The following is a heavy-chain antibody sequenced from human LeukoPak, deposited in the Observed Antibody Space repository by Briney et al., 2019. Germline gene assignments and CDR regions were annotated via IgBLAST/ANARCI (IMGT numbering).Heavy chain of an antibody. J-gene: IGHJ4*02. D-gene: IGHD3-10*01. CDR1: GGTFSSYA. Sequence: GASAKVSCKASGGTFSSYAISWVRQAPGQGLEWMGRIIPILGIANYAQKFQGRVTITADKSTSTAYMELSSLRSGDTAVYYCARDPLPMVRGRSSDYWGQGTLVTVSS. CDR3: ARDPLPMVRGRSSDY. V-gene: IGHV1-69*04. CDR2: IIPILGIA.